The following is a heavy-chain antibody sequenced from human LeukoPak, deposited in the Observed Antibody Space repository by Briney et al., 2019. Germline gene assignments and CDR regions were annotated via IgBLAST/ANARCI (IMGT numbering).Heavy chain of an antibody. V-gene: IGHV3-23*01. J-gene: IGHJ4*02. CDR2: ISGSGGST. CDR3: AKVERYYGSGSYYPPPWYFDY. Sequence: PGGSLRLSCAASGFTFSSYAMSWVRQAPGKGLEWVSAISGSGGSTYYADSVKGRFTISRDNSKNTLYLQMNSLRAEDTAVYYCAKVERYYGSGSYYPPPWYFDYWGQGTLVTVSS. CDR1: GFTFSSYA. D-gene: IGHD3-10*01.